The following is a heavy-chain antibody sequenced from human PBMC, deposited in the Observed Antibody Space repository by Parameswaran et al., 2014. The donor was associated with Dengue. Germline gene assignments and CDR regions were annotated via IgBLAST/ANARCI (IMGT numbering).Heavy chain of an antibody. CDR2: ISSSGGST. D-gene: IGHD5-24*01. CDR3: ARDREMTIIEYWYGGMDV. Sequence: WIRQPHGKGVEYVSGISSSGGSTYFANSVKGRFTISRDNSKSTLHLQMGSLRAEDMAVYYCARDREMTIIEYWYGGMDVWGQGTTVTVSS. V-gene: IGHV3-64*01. J-gene: IGHJ6*02.